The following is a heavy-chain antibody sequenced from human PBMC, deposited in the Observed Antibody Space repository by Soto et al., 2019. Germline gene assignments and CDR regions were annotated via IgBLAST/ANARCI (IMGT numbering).Heavy chain of an antibody. D-gene: IGHD4-4*01. CDR3: ARDRYPNYPPDAFDI. Sequence: PVGSLRLSGAASGFTLSSNGMHWVRQAPGKGLEWVAFIWYDGSDKYYADSVKGRFTISRDNSKNTLYLQMNSLRAEDTAVYYCARDRYPNYPPDAFDIWGQGTLVTVSS. J-gene: IGHJ3*02. CDR1: GFTLSSNG. CDR2: IWYDGSDK. V-gene: IGHV3-33*01.